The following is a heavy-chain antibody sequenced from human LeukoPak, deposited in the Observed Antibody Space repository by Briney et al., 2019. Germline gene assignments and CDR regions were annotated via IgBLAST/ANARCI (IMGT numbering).Heavy chain of an antibody. CDR1: GFTFSSYA. J-gene: IGHJ4*02. Sequence: GGSLRLSCAASGFTFSSYAMHWVRQAPGKGLEWVAVISYDGSNKYYADSVKGRFTISRDNSKNTLYLQMNSLRAEDTAVYYCARDFRITMVRGALAYWGQGTLVTVSS. CDR2: ISYDGSNK. CDR3: ARDFRITMVRGALAY. D-gene: IGHD3-10*01. V-gene: IGHV3-30*04.